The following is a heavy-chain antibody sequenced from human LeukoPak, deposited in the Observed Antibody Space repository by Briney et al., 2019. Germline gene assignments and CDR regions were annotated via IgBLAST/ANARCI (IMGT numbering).Heavy chain of an antibody. CDR3: ARVRYSGYDNFDY. J-gene: IGHJ4*02. Sequence: ASVKVSRKASGYTFTSYDINWVRQATGQGLEWMGWMNPNSGNTGYAQKFQGRVTMTRNTSISTAYMELSSLRSEDTAVYYCARVRYSGYDNFDYWGQGTLVTVSS. CDR2: MNPNSGNT. CDR1: GYTFTSYD. V-gene: IGHV1-8*01. D-gene: IGHD5-12*01.